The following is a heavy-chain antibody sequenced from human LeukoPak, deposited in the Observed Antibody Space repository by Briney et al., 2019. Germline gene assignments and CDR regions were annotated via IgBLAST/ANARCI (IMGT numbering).Heavy chain of an antibody. J-gene: IGHJ6*04. CDR1: GGSFSGYY. CDR3: ARRSADRQLWFDYYYYYGMDV. D-gene: IGHD5-18*01. Sequence: SETLSLTCAVYGGSFSGYYWSWIRQPPGKGLEWIGEINHSGSTNYNPSLKSRVTISVDTSKNQFSLKLSSVTAADTAVYYCARRSADRQLWFDYYYYYGMDVWGKGTTVTVSS. CDR2: INHSGST. V-gene: IGHV4-34*01.